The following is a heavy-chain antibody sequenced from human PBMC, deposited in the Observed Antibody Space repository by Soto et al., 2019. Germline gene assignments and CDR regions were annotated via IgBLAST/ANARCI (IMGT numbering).Heavy chain of an antibody. CDR3: ARDGIAVAGTSRKLNWFDP. Sequence: SQTLSLTCAISGDSVSSNSAAWNWIRQSPSRGLEWLGRTYYRSKWYNDYAVSVKSRITINPDTSKNQFSLQLNSVTPEDTAVYYCARDGIAVAGTSRKLNWFDPWGQGTLVTVSS. J-gene: IGHJ5*02. D-gene: IGHD6-19*01. CDR1: GDSVSSNSAA. V-gene: IGHV6-1*01. CDR2: TYYRSKWYN.